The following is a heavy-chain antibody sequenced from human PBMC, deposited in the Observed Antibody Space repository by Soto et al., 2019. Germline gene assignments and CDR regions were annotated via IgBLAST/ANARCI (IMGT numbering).Heavy chain of an antibody. J-gene: IGHJ4*02. CDR2: TRHKPDSYTT. V-gene: IGHV3-72*01. D-gene: IGHD4-17*01. Sequence: QPGGSLRLSCAASGFSFSDHYMDWVRQAPGRGLEWVGRTRHKPDSYTTEYAASVKGRFTISRDDSKNSLYLQMNSLKTEDTAVYYCARISSTDYVFDYWGQGTLVTVSS. CDR1: GFSFSDHY. CDR3: ARISSTDYVFDY.